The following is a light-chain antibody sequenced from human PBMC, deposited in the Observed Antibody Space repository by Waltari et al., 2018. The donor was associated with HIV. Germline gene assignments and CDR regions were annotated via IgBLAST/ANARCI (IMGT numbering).Light chain of an antibody. Sequence: QSVLTQPPSVSAAPRQKVTISCSGTSSNIGKNFVSWYQQLPGTAPKPLSYDTNNRPSGIPVRFSGSNSGTSATLCITGLQTGDEADYFCATWDRSLSRVIFGGGTRLTVL. CDR1: SSNIGKNF. CDR3: ATWDRSLSRVI. V-gene: IGLV1-51*01. J-gene: IGLJ2*01. CDR2: DTN.